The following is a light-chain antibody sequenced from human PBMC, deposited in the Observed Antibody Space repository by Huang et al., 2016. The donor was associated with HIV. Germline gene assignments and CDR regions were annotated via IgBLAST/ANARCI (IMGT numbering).Light chain of an antibody. J-gene: IGKJ4*01. Sequence: EIVLTQSPGTLSLSPGERATLSCRASPSVTSSYLAWYQPKPGQAPRLLIYGSAGRATGIPDRFSGSGSGTDFTLTIYRREPEEFAVYYCQQYGSSPLTFGGGTKVEIK. V-gene: IGKV3-20*01. CDR3: QQYGSSPLT. CDR2: GSA. CDR1: PSVTSSY.